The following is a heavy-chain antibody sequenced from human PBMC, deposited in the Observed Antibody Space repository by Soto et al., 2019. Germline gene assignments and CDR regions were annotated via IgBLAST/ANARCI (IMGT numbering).Heavy chain of an antibody. CDR2: ISGSGGVT. Sequence: EVQLLESGGGLVQPGGSLRLSCAASGFSFSSYAMGWVRQAPGKGLDWVSAISGSGGVTHYADSVKGRFTVSRDDSKNAHYLQMNSLRVEDTAIYYGARVSGSMTIFGVLIPTHWYFDLWGRGTLVTVSS. V-gene: IGHV3-23*01. CDR3: ARVSGSMTIFGVLIPTHWYFDL. J-gene: IGHJ2*01. D-gene: IGHD3-3*01. CDR1: GFSFSSYA.